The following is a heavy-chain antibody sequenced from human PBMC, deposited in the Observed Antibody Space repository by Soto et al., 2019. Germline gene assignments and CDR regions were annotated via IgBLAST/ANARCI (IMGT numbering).Heavy chain of an antibody. D-gene: IGHD6-13*01. J-gene: IGHJ6*02. CDR2: INPSAGST. CDR1: GYSVANYF. V-gene: IGHV1-46*01. Sequence: ASVKFSCKASGYSVANYFMHWVRQAPGQGLECLGVINPSAGSTTYAQKFQGRVTMTWDTSTNTVYMDLRSLRSEDTAIFYCARGGSSPAFCYYCGMDVWG. CDR3: ARGGSSPAFCYYCGMDV.